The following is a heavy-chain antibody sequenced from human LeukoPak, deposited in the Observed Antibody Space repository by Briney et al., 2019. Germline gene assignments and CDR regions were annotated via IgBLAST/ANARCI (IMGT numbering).Heavy chain of an antibody. CDR3: ARVGHRSSWYGNFDY. J-gene: IGHJ4*02. Sequence: PSETLSLTCTVSGGSISSYYWSWIRQPPGKGLEWIGYIYYSGSTNYNPSLKSRVTISVDTSKNQFSLKLSSVTAADTAVYYCARVGHRSSWYGNFDYWGQGTLVTVSS. CDR2: IYYSGST. D-gene: IGHD6-13*01. CDR1: GGSISSYY. V-gene: IGHV4-59*01.